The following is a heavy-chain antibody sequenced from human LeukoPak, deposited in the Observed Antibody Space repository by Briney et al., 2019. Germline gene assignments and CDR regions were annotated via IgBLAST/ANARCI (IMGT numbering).Heavy chain of an antibody. Sequence: GGSLRLSCAASGFTFSSYGMHWVRQAPGKGLEWVAVIWYDGSNKYYADSVKGRFAISRDNSKNTLYLQMNSLRAEDTAVYYCARDLGMTTVTTFDYWGQGTLVTVSS. J-gene: IGHJ4*02. CDR1: GFTFSSYG. CDR3: ARDLGMTTVTTFDY. V-gene: IGHV3-33*01. D-gene: IGHD4-17*01. CDR2: IWYDGSNK.